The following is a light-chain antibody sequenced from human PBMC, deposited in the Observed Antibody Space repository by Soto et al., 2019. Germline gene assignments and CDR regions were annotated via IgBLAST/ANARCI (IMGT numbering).Light chain of an antibody. CDR3: QQRSNWPYT. CDR1: QSVSSY. V-gene: IGKV3-11*01. J-gene: IGKJ2*01. CDR2: DAS. Sequence: EILLTQSPATLSLSPGERATLSCRASQSVSSYLAWYQQKPGQAPRLLIYDASTRATGIPARFSGSGSGTDSTLTISSLEPEDFAVYYCQQRSNWPYTFGQGTKLEIK.